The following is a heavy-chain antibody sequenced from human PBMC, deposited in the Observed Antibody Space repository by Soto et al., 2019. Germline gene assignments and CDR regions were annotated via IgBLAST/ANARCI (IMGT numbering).Heavy chain of an antibody. J-gene: IGHJ4*02. CDR3: ARCPLRAAAGRYFDY. CDR1: GGTFSSYT. V-gene: IGHV1-69*02. D-gene: IGHD6-13*01. CDR2: IIPILGIA. Sequence: QVQLVQSGAEVKKPGSSVKVSCKASGGTFSSYTISWVRQAPGQGLEWMGRIIPILGIANYAQKFQGRVTITADKSTSTAYMELSSLRSEDTAVYYCARCPLRAAAGRYFDYWGQGTLVTVSS.